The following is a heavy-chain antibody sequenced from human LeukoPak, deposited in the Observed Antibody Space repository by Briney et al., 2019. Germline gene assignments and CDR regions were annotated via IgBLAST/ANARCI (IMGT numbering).Heavy chain of an antibody. CDR2: IYSGGST. D-gene: IGHD3-10*01. Sequence: GGSLRLSCAASGFTFSSNYMSWVHQAPGKGLEWVSVIYSGGSTYYADSVKGRFTISRHNSKNTLYLQMNSLRAEDTAVYYCAREGYYGSGSYDYWGQGTLVTVSS. V-gene: IGHV3-53*04. CDR3: AREGYYGSGSYDY. J-gene: IGHJ4*02. CDR1: GFTFSSNY.